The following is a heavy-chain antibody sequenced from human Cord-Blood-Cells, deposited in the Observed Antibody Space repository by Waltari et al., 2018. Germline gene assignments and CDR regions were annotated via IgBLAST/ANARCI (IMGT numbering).Heavy chain of an antibody. CDR2: IYYSGST. D-gene: IGHD3-16*01. Sequence: QVQLQESGPGLVKPSETLSLTCTVSGGSISSSYWTWIRQPPGKGLEWIGYIYYSGSTNYNPSLKSRVTISVDTSKNQFSLKLSSVTAADTAVYYCARDGALEGMDVWGQGTTVTVSS. CDR1: GGSISSSY. V-gene: IGHV4-59*01. J-gene: IGHJ6*02. CDR3: ARDGALEGMDV.